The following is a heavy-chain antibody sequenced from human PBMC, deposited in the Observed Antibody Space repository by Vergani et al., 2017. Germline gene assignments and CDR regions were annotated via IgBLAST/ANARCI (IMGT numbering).Heavy chain of an antibody. CDR3: GRWGSITIPI. CDR2: MYHSGST. J-gene: IGHJ1*01. D-gene: IGHD3-9*01. CDR1: GGSMSGYY. V-gene: IGHV4-59*08. Sequence: QVRLQESGPGLVKPSETLSLTCSVSGGSMSGYYWSWIRQPPGRELGWVGYMYHSGSTNYNPSLEPRVTISGDTSKNKFSLKLNSVTAADTAVYYCGRWGSITIPIWGQGTLVTVSS.